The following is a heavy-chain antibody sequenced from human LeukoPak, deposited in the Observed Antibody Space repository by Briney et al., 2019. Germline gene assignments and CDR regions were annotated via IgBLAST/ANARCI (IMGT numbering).Heavy chain of an antibody. J-gene: IGHJ5*02. Sequence: GGTLRLSCAASGFSFSSHGMSWVRQAPGKGLEWVSGIIGGAGGTYYADSVKGRFTISRDNSKNTLYLQMNSLRAEDTAVYYCAKIGSGSYALSWFDPWGQGTLVTVSS. CDR1: GFSFSSHG. D-gene: IGHD3-10*01. CDR3: AKIGSGSYALSWFDP. CDR2: IIGGAGGT. V-gene: IGHV3-23*01.